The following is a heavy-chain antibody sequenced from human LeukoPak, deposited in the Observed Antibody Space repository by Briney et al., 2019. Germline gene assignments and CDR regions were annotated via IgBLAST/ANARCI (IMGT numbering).Heavy chain of an antibody. D-gene: IGHD3-10*01. CDR3: AKERQEVVLLWFGELGS. CDR2: IKLDGSEK. Sequence: GGSLRLSCAASGFTFSSFWMAWVRQAPGKGLEWVANIKLDGSEKYYVDSVKGRFTVSRDNAKNSLYLQINGLRAEDTAVYYCAKERQEVVLLWFGELGSWGQGTLVTVSS. V-gene: IGHV3-7*03. J-gene: IGHJ4*02. CDR1: GFTFSSFW.